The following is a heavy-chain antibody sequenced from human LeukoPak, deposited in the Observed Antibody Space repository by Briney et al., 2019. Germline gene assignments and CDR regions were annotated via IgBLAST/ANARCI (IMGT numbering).Heavy chain of an antibody. J-gene: IGHJ6*02. CDR3: ARAPPYSSASWGYYGMDV. V-gene: IGHV3-13*01. CDR2: IGIAGDT. D-gene: IGHD6-6*01. Sequence: PGGSLRLSCAASGFTFSSYDMHWVRRTTGKGLEWVSSIGIAGDTYYPGSVKGRFTISRENAKNSLYLQMNSLRAGDTAVYYCARAPPYSSASWGYYGMDVWGQGTTVTVSS. CDR1: GFTFSSYD.